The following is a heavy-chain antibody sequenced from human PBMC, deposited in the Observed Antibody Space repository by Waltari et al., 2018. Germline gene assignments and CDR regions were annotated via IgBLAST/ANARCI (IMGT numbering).Heavy chain of an antibody. D-gene: IGHD3-10*01. CDR3: ARGTVYYYDSGSRYYMDV. CDR1: GGSFSFYA. Sequence: QVQLVQSGAEVKKSGSSVTVSCKASGGSFSFYAIAWVRQAPGQGLEWMGGFIPMFGTTKYAQRFQGRVTITADESTSTAFMELNSLTSEDTAVYYCARGTVYYYDSGSRYYMDVWGNGTTVTVSS. CDR2: FIPMFGTT. J-gene: IGHJ6*03. V-gene: IGHV1-69*12.